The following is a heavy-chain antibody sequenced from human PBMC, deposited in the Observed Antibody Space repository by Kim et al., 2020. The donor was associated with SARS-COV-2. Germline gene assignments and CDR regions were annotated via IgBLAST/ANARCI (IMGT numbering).Heavy chain of an antibody. J-gene: IGHJ5*02. V-gene: IGHV1-46*01. CDR3: ARDQDYGDSNWFDP. D-gene: IGHD4-17*01. Sequence: AQKFHDKSTMTSDTSKSTVYMELSSLRSEDTAVYYCARDQDYGDSNWFDPWGQGTLVTVSS.